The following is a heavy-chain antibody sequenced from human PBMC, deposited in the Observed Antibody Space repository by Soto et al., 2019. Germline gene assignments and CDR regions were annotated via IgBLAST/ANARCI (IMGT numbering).Heavy chain of an antibody. CDR1: GFTFSKFG. D-gene: IGHD2-21*02. CDR2: ITNDGSNE. CDR3: AKVSRKWGDSPFEK. Sequence: QVQLVESGGGVVQPGRSLRLSCAASGFTFSKFGMHWLRQAPGRGLEWVAGITNDGSNEYYADSVKGRFNNSRDNSKITMSLQMNSLRFVDTAVYFCAKVSRKWGDSPFEKWGQGTLVTVSS. V-gene: IGHV3-30*18. J-gene: IGHJ4*02.